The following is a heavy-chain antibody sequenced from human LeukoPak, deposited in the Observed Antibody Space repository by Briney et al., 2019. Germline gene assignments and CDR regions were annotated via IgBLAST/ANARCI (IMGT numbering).Heavy chain of an antibody. V-gene: IGHV3-23*01. J-gene: IGHJ4*02. CDR3: AKDRPGRGGVKY. Sequence: GGSLRLSCATSGFTFSTYAMSWVHQAPGKGLEWVSAISGSGGSTYYADSVKGRFTISRDNSKNTLYLQMNSLRAEDTAVYYCAKDRPGRGGVKYWGQGTLVTVSS. D-gene: IGHD4-23*01. CDR1: GFTFSTYA. CDR2: ISGSGGST.